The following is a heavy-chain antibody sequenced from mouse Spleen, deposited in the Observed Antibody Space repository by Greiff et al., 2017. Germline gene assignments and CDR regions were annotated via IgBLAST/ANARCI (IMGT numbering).Heavy chain of an antibody. Sequence: EVQLQQSGPVLVKPGASVKMSCKASGYTFTDYYMNWVKQSHGKSLEWIGVINPYNGGTSYNQKFKGKATLTVDKSSSTAYMELNSLTSEDSAVYYCARRGITTVVGYFDYWGQGTTLTVSS. CDR1: GYTFTDYY. J-gene: IGHJ2*01. CDR2: INPYNGGT. V-gene: IGHV1-19*01. CDR3: ARRGITTVVGYFDY. D-gene: IGHD1-1*01.